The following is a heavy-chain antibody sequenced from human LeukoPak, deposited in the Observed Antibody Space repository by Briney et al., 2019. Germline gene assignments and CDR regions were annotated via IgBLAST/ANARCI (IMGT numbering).Heavy chain of an antibody. V-gene: IGHV1-2*02. Sequence: GASVKVSCKASGYTFTSDGISWVRQAPGQGLEWMGWINPNSGGTNYAQKFQGRVTMTRDTSISTAYMELSRLRSDDTAVYYCAREGGSSTDVDTAMVTGSYFDYWGQGTLVTVSS. CDR3: AREGGSSTDVDTAMVTGSYFDY. J-gene: IGHJ4*02. CDR2: INPNSGGT. D-gene: IGHD5-18*01. CDR1: GYTFTSDG.